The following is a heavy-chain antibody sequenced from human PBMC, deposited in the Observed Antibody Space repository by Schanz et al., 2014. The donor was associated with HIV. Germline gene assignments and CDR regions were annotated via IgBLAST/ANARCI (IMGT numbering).Heavy chain of an antibody. J-gene: IGHJ6*02. Sequence: QVQLVESGGGVVQPGRSLRLSCAASGFMFSSYGMHWVRQAPGKGLEWVAFISATGAYMYYADSVKGRFTISRDNPKNRLYLQMNSLRAEDTAVYYCANSGYCTSGICYTRGNGMDVWGQGTTVTVSS. CDR3: ANSGYCTSGICYTRGNGMDV. CDR1: GFMFSSYG. CDR2: ISATGAYM. V-gene: IGHV3-33*06. D-gene: IGHD2-8*01.